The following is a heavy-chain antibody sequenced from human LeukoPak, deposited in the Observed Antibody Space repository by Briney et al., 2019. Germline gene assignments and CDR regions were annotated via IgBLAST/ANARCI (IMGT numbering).Heavy chain of an antibody. V-gene: IGHV3-20*04. J-gene: IGHJ4*02. D-gene: IGHD1-26*01. CDR3: ARASSGSRGFDY. CDR2: INWNGGST. Sequence: GGSLRLSCAASGFTFDDYGMSWVRQAPGKGLEWVSGINWNGGSTGYADSVKGRFTISRDNAKNSLYLQMNSLRAEDTAVYYCARASSGSRGFDYWGQGTLVTVSS. CDR1: GFTFDDYG.